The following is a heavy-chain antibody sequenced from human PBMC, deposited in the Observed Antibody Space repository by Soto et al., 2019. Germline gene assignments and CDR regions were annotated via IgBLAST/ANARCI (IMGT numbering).Heavy chain of an antibody. CDR2: ISWNSGSI. CDR3: AKDNMPAGPTGGYYYYGMDV. CDR1: GFTFDDYA. J-gene: IGHJ6*02. D-gene: IGHD2-2*01. Sequence: GGSLRLSCAASGFTFDDYAMHWVRQAPGKGLEWVSGISWNSGSIGYADSVKGRFTISRDNAKNSLYLQMNSLRAEDTALYYCAKDNMPAGPTGGYYYYGMDVWGQGTTVTVSS. V-gene: IGHV3-9*01.